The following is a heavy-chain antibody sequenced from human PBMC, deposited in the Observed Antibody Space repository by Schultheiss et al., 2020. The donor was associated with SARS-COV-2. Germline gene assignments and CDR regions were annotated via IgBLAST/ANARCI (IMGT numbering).Heavy chain of an antibody. CDR2: ISSSSSYT. Sequence: GESLKISCAASGFTFSDYYMSWIRQAPGKGLEWVSYISSSSSYTNYADSVKGRFTISRDNAKNSLYLQMNSLRAEDTAVYYCAKASPNLAVAIYFDYWGQGTLVTVSS. V-gene: IGHV3-11*05. CDR1: GFTFSDYY. J-gene: IGHJ4*02. CDR3: AKASPNLAVAIYFDY. D-gene: IGHD6-19*01.